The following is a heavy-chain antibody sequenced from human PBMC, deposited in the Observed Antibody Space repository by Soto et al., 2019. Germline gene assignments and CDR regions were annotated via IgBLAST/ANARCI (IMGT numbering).Heavy chain of an antibody. CDR3: AKDRRSGDYLWGSDRPDAFDI. V-gene: IGHV3-23*01. Sequence: GGSLRLSCAASGFTFSRHAGSWVRQAPGKWLEWVSTIGGSGDGTYYADSVRGRFTISRDNSKNTLYLQMNSLRAEDTAIYHCAKDRRSGDYLWGSDRPDAFDIWGQGTTVTVSS. CDR1: GFTFSRHA. CDR2: IGGSGDGT. J-gene: IGHJ3*02. D-gene: IGHD3-16*02.